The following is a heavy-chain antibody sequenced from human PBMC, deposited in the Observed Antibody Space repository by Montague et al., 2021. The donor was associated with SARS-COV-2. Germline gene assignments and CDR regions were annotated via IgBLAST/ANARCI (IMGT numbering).Heavy chain of an antibody. CDR1: EFTFRSYW. Sequence: SLSLSFAASEFTFRSYWMHWVRQAPGKGLVWVAGINADGTTTMYPDSVKGRFAISRDNAKNKLYLEMNGLRPEDSAVYYCVRSMVVVTARWFDSWGQGTLVTVSS. V-gene: IGHV3-74*03. CDR3: VRSMVVVTARWFDS. CDR2: INADGTTT. J-gene: IGHJ5*01. D-gene: IGHD2-15*01.